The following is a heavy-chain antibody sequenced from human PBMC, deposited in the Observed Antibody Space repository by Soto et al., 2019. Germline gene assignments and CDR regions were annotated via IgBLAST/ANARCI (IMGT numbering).Heavy chain of an antibody. CDR2: ISAYNGNT. D-gene: IGHD3-10*01. J-gene: IGHJ6*02. Sequence: GASVKVSCKASGYTFTSYGISWVRQAPGQGLEWMGWISAYNGNTNYAQKLQGRVTMTTDTSTSTAYMELRSLRSDDTAVYCCARDIVRLLWFGDEGASGMDVWGQGTTVTVSS. CDR1: GYTFTSYG. V-gene: IGHV1-18*01. CDR3: ARDIVRLLWFGDEGASGMDV.